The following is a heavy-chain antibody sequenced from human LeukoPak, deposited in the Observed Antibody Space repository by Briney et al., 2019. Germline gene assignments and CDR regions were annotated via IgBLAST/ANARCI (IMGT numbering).Heavy chain of an antibody. CDR3: ARQRRYCSGDSCYQRTFDF. Sequence: GGSLRLSCAASGFIFSNYWMSWVRRAPRKGLEWVASIKRDGSEKYYVDSVKGRFTISRDNAKNSVYMQMNSLRAEDTAVYSCARQRRYCSGDSCYQRTFDFWGQGTLVTVSS. V-gene: IGHV3-7*01. CDR2: IKRDGSEK. J-gene: IGHJ4*02. CDR1: GFIFSNYW. D-gene: IGHD2-15*01.